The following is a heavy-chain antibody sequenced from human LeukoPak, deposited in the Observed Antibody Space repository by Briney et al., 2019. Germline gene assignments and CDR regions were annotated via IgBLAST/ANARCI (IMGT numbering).Heavy chain of an antibody. CDR3: ARFMLPYFFDY. D-gene: IGHD3-16*01. Sequence: PSETLSLTRTVSGGSISSSSSYWGWIRQPPGKGLEWIGSIYYSGSTYYNPSLKSRVTISVDTSKNQFSLKLNSVTAADTAVFYCARFMLPYFFDYWGQGTLVTVSS. V-gene: IGHV4-39*01. CDR2: IYYSGST. CDR1: GGSISSSSSY. J-gene: IGHJ4*02.